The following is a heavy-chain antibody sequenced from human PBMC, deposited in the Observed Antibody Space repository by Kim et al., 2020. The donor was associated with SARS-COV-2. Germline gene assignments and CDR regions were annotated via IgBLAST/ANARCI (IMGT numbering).Heavy chain of an antibody. CDR3: TTDPLAVAVDY. D-gene: IGHD6-19*01. J-gene: IGHJ4*02. Sequence: TDDAAPVKGRFTISRDDSKNTLYLQMNSLKTEDTAVYYCTTDPLAVAVDYWGQGTLVTVSS. V-gene: IGHV3-15*01. CDR2: T.